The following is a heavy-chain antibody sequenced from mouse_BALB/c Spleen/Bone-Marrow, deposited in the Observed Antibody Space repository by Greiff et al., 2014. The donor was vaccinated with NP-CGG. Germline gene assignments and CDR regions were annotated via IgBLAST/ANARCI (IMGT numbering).Heavy chain of an antibody. D-gene: IGHD2-3*01. J-gene: IGHJ3*01. CDR1: GFDFSRYW. CDR3: ARLGYYGGFAY. Sequence: EVKLQESGGGLVHPGGSLKLSCAASGFDFSRYWMGWVRQAPGKGLEWIGEINPDSSTINYTPSLKDKFIISRDNAKNTLYLQMSKVRSEDTAVYYCARLGYYGGFAYWGQGTLVTVSA. CDR2: INPDSSTI. V-gene: IGHV4-1*02.